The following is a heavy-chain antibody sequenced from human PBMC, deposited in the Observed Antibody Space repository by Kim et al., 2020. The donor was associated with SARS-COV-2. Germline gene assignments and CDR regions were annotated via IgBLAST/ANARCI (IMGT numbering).Heavy chain of an antibody. CDR2: GST. J-gene: IGHJ4*02. D-gene: IGHD1-1*01. Sequence: GSTFSADSGQGRCSISRATPENPLYLQMDSLGVEDTAVYYCAREPARRADYWGQGTLVTVSS. CDR3: AREPARRADY. V-gene: IGHV3-53*01.